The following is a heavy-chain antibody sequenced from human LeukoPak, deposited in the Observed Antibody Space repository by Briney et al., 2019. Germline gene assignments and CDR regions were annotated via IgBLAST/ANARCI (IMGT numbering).Heavy chain of an antibody. Sequence: PGGSLRLSCAASGFTFSSYSMHWVRQAPGKGLEYVSAISSNGGSTYYTYSVTDRFTISRDNSKNTLYLRMGSLRPEDTGVYYCARALPSSSGVVINNWFDPWGQGAVVTVSS. CDR3: ARALPSSSGVVINNWFDP. V-gene: IGHV3-64*01. CDR1: GFTFSSYS. D-gene: IGHD3-3*01. J-gene: IGHJ5*02. CDR2: ISSNGGST.